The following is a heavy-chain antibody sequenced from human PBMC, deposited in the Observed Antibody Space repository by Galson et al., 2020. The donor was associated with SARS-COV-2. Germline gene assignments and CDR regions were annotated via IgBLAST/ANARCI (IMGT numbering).Heavy chain of an antibody. CDR2: MNPNSGNT. J-gene: IGHJ4*02. V-gene: IGHV1-8*01. D-gene: IGHD3-22*01. CDR1: GYTFTSYD. Sequence: ASVKVSCKASGYTFTSYDINWVRQATGQGLEWMGWMNPNSGNTGYAQKFQGRVTMTRNTSISTAYMELSSLRSEDTAVYYCARGLSKKVIVVVISVRMYYFDYWGQGTLVTVSS. CDR3: ARGLSKKVIVVVISVRMYYFDY.